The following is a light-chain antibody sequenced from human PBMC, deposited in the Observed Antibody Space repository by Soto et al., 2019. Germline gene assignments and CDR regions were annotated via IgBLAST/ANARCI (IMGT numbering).Light chain of an antibody. V-gene: IGKV3-20*01. Sequence: EIVLTQSPGTLSLSPGERATLSCRASQSVSSSYLAWYQQKPGQAPRLLIYGASSRATGIPDRFSGSGSGTDFTLTISRLEPEDFAVYXXXXXXXXXXITFGQGTRREIK. CDR1: QSVSSSY. CDR3: XXXXXXXXIT. J-gene: IGKJ5*01. CDR2: GAS.